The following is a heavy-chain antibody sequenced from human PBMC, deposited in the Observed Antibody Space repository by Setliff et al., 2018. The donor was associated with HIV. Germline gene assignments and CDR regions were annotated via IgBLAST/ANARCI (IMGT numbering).Heavy chain of an antibody. Sequence: SETLSLTCTVSGDSFSISSYYWGWIRQPPGKGLEWIGGIYYSGSTYYNPSLKSRVTISVDTSKNQFSLKLRSVTAADTAVYYCARQPLYNDYDWRSYYFDYWGQGSLVTVSS. CDR1: GDSFSISSYY. V-gene: IGHV4-39*01. J-gene: IGHJ4*02. CDR3: ARQPLYNDYDWRSYYFDY. CDR2: IYYSGST. D-gene: IGHD5-12*01.